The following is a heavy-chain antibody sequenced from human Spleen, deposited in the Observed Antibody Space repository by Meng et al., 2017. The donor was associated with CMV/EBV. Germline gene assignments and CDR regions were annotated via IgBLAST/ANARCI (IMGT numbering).Heavy chain of an antibody. CDR2: ISWNSGSI. CDR3: AKDMYSSSWYVYYYYGMDV. V-gene: IGHV3-9*01. Sequence: SLKISCAASGFTFDDYAMHWVRQAPGKGLEWVSGISWNSGSIGYADSVKGRFTISRDNAKNSLYLQMNSLRGEDTALYYCAKDMYSSSWYVYYYYGMDVWGQGTTVTVSS. CDR1: GFTFDDYA. D-gene: IGHD6-13*01. J-gene: IGHJ6*02.